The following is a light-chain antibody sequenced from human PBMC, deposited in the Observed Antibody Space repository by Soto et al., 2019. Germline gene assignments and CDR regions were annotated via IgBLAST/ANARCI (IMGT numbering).Light chain of an antibody. V-gene: IGLV2-8*01. CDR1: SCDVGGYYY. J-gene: IGLJ1*01. CDR3: MSYVGSNIFV. CDR2: EVT. Sequence: QSVLTQPPSASGSPGQSVTFSCTGTSCDVGGYYYVSWYQHHPGKVPKLIIYEVTKRPSGVPDRFSGSKSGNTASLTVSGLQAEDEADYYCMSYVGSNIFVFXTGTKVTVL.